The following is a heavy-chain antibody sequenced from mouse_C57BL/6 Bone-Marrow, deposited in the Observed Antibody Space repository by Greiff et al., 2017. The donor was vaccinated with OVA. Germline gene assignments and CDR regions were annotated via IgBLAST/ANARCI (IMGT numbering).Heavy chain of an antibody. V-gene: IGHV3-6*01. CDR3: ARLPWFAD. CDR2: ISYDGSN. Sequence: EVQRVESGPGLVKPSQSLSLTCSVTGYSITSGYYWNWIRQFPGNKLEWMGYISYDGSNNYNPSLKNRISITRDTSKNQFFLKLNSVTTEDTATYYCARLPWFADWGQGTLVTVSA. J-gene: IGHJ3*01. CDR1: GYSITSGYY.